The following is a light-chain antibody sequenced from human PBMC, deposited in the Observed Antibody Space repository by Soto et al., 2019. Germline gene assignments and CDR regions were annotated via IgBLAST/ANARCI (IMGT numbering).Light chain of an antibody. CDR3: QQYNNWPLT. Sequence: EFVLTQSPASLSVAPGEIASLSCRASQSVRISLAWYQQKTGQAPRLLIYGSSTRATGVPDRLSGSGSGTELNLTISRLQSEDFAVYFCQQYNNWPLTFGQGTKVDIK. J-gene: IGKJ1*01. V-gene: IGKV3-15*01. CDR2: GSS. CDR1: QSVRIS.